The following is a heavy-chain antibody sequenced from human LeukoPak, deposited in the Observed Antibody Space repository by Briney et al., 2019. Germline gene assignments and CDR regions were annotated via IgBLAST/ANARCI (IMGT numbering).Heavy chain of an antibody. D-gene: IGHD3-3*01. Sequence: SVKVSCKTSGGTFNNSAISWVRQAPGQGLEWMGGIIPIFGTANYAQKFQGRVTITADESTSTAYMELSSLRSEDTAVYYCARENRITIFGVVITPPYYFDYWGQGTLVTVSS. CDR2: IIPIFGTA. J-gene: IGHJ4*02. CDR1: GGTFNNSA. CDR3: ARENRITIFGVVITPPYYFDY. V-gene: IGHV1-69*01.